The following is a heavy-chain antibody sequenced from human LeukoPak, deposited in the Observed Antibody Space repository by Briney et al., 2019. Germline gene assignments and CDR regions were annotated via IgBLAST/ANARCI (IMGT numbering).Heavy chain of an antibody. CDR1: GGSISSYY. Sequence: SETLSLTCTVSGGSISSYYWSWIRQPAGKGLEWIGRIYTSGSTNYNPSLKSRVTMSVDTSKNQFSLKLSSVTAADTAVYYCATAGPNNDAAGNHYYYYYMDVWGKGTTVTVSS. J-gene: IGHJ6*03. CDR2: IYTSGST. D-gene: IGHD1/OR15-1a*01. CDR3: ATAGPNNDAAGNHYYYYYMDV. V-gene: IGHV4-4*07.